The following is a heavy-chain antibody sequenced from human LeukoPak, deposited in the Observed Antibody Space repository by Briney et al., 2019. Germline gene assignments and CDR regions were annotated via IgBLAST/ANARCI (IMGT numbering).Heavy chain of an antibody. J-gene: IGHJ6*02. D-gene: IGHD1-14*01. Sequence: SETLSLTCTVSGGSIRGFYWSWIRQPPGKGLEWIGYVHYSGSTTYNPSLKSRVTISLDTSENQFSLNLNSVTAADTAVYYCARRNKGLADVWGQGTTVTVSS. CDR1: GGSIRGFY. V-gene: IGHV4-59*01. CDR2: VHYSGST. CDR3: ARRNKGLADV.